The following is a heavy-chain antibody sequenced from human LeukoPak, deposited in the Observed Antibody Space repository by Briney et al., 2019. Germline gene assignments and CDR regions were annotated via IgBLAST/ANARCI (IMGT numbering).Heavy chain of an antibody. Sequence: GGSLRLSCAASGFTFSSYGMIWVRQAPGKGLEWVSGISGSGGSTYLADSVKGRFTISRDNSKNTLYLQMNSLRAEDTAVYYCAKGGIQPFDYWGQGTLVTVSS. J-gene: IGHJ4*02. V-gene: IGHV3-23*01. CDR2: ISGSGGST. D-gene: IGHD5-18*01. CDR1: GFTFSSYG. CDR3: AKGGIQPFDY.